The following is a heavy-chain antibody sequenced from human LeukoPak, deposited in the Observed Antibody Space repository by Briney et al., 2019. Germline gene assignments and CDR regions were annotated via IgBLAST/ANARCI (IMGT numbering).Heavy chain of an antibody. CDR2: IHRSGNT. D-gene: IGHD3-10*01. Sequence: SETLSLTCGVYNGSFNGYYWTWIRQPPGKGLKWIGEIHRSGNTNYHPSLRSRVTISVDTSKNHVYLTLNSVAAADTAIYYCAASLWFGVNPEYWGQGTLVTVSS. J-gene: IGHJ4*02. CDR3: AASLWFGVNPEY. V-gene: IGHV4-34*01. CDR1: NGSFNGYY.